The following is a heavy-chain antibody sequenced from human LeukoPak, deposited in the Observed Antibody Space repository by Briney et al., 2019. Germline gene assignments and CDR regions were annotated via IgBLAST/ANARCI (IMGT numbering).Heavy chain of an antibody. CDR3: ARDGSYQLLTNWFDP. V-gene: IGHV4-59*01. CDR2: IYYSGST. Sequence: SETLSLTCTVSGGSISSYYWSWIRQPPGKGLEWIGYIYYSGSTNYNPSLKSRVTISVDTSKNQFSLKLSSVTAADTAVYYCARDGSYQLLTNWFDPWGQGTLVTVSS. J-gene: IGHJ5*02. CDR1: GGSISSYY. D-gene: IGHD2-2*01.